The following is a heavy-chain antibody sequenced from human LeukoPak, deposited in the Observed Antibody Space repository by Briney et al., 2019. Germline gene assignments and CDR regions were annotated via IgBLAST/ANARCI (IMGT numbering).Heavy chain of an antibody. CDR1: GHTFTSYY. CDR2: INPSGGST. CDR3: AREMGYAYSYDTRSYYYGMDV. D-gene: IGHD5-18*01. J-gene: IGHJ6*02. V-gene: IGHV1-46*01. Sequence: ASVKVSCKASGHTFTSYYMHWVRQAPGQGLEWMGIINPSGGSTSYAQKFQGRVTMTRDTSTSTVYMELSSLRSEDTAVYYCAREMGYAYSYDTRSYYYGMDVWGQGTTVTVSS.